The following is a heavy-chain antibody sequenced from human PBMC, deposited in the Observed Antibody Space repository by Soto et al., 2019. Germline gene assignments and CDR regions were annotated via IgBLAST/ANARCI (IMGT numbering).Heavy chain of an antibody. D-gene: IGHD3-3*01. Sequence: EVQLVESGGGLVQPGGSLRLSCAASGFTFSSYWMSWVRQAPGKGLEWVANIKEDGSDMYYVDSVKGRFTISRDNAKNSLYLQRNSLRAEDTAVYYCATEVWVYYDFWSGYSDYWCQGTLVTVSS. CDR1: GFTFSSYW. V-gene: IGHV3-7*01. CDR2: IKEDGSDM. CDR3: ATEVWVYYDFWSGYSDY. J-gene: IGHJ4*02.